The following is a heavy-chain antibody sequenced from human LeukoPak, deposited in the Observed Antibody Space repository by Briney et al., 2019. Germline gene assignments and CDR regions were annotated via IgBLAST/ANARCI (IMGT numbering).Heavy chain of an antibody. V-gene: IGHV3-15*01. J-gene: IGHJ4*02. CDR2: IKSKTDGGTT. CDR1: GFTFSNAW. CDR3: TTEAYYYGSGSIDY. Sequence: GGSLRLSCAASGFTFSNAWMSWVRQAPGKGLEWVGRIKSKTDGGTTDYAAPVKGRFTILRDDSKNTLYLQMNSLKTEDTAVYYCTTEAYYYGSGSIDYWGQGTLVTVSS. D-gene: IGHD3-10*01.